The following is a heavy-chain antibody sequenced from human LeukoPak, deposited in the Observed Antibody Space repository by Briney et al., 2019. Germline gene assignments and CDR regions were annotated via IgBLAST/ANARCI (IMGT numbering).Heavy chain of an antibody. CDR2: VSGSGAST. V-gene: IGHV3-23*01. Sequence: PGGSLRLSCDASGFTFNTYAMSWFRLPPGKGLQWVSAVSGSGASTYFADSVKGRFTISRGNSKNTLFLQMSSLGVDDAAVYYCATDPQYSGYGRPDYWGQGTLVTVSS. J-gene: IGHJ4*02. D-gene: IGHD5-12*01. CDR1: GFTFNTYA. CDR3: ATDPQYSGYGRPDY.